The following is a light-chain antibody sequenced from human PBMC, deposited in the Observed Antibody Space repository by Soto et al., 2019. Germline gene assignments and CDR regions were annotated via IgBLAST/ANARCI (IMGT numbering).Light chain of an antibody. CDR1: SSDVGSYNL. V-gene: IGLV2-23*01. CDR3: CSYAGSAWV. Sequence: QSVLTQPASVSGSPGRSITISCTGTSSDVGSYNLVSWYQQHPGKAPKLMIYEGSKRPSGVSNRFSGSKSGNTASLTISGLQAEDEADYYCCSYAGSAWVFGGGTKLTVL. CDR2: EGS. J-gene: IGLJ3*02.